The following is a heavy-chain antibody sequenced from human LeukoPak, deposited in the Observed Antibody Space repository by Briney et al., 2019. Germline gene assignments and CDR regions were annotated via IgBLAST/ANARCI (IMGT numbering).Heavy chain of an antibody. Sequence: SETLSLTCAVYGGSFSGYYWSWIRQPPGKGLEWIGEINHSGSTNYNPSLKSRVTISVDTSKNQFSLKLSSVTAADTAVYYCASQIIVGATTPYVDYWGQGTLVTVTS. J-gene: IGHJ4*02. V-gene: IGHV4-34*01. CDR3: ASQIIVGATTPYVDY. D-gene: IGHD1-26*01. CDR1: GGSFSGYY. CDR2: INHSGST.